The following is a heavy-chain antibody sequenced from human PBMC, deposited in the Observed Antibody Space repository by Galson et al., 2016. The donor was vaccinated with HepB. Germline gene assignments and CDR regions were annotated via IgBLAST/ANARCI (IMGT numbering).Heavy chain of an antibody. CDR3: TTTDHSNRWPYFDY. V-gene: IGHV3-15*01. J-gene: IGHJ4*02. D-gene: IGHD6-13*01. CDR2: IKSDGTT. CDR1: GFTVNSAW. Sequence: SLRLSCAASGFTVNSAWMIWVRQAPRKGLEWVGLIKSDGTTDYAAPGRGRFTISRDDSENKLFLQMNSLKTEDTAVYYCTTTDHSNRWPYFDYWGQGTLVTVSS.